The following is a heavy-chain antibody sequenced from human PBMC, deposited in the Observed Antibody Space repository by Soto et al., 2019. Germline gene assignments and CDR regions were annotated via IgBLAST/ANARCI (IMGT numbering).Heavy chain of an antibody. CDR1: GYSISSSNW. D-gene: IGHD1-26*01. CDR3: ARREIQGPIDY. CDR2: IYYSGTT. V-gene: IGHV4-28*01. J-gene: IGHJ4*02. Sequence: SETLSLTCAVSGYSISSSNWWGWIRQPPGKGLEWIGYIYYSGTTYYNPSLKSRVTMSVDTSKNQFSLKLTSVTAVATAVYYCARREIQGPIDYWGQGTLVTVS.